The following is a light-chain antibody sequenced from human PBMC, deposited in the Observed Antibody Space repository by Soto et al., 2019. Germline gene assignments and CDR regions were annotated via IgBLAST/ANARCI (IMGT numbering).Light chain of an antibody. CDR3: SSYTSSNTVV. CDR2: DVN. J-gene: IGLJ3*02. CDR1: SSDIGAYNY. Sequence: QSALTQPASVSGSPGQWITISCTGTSSDIGAYNYVGWYQQHPGQAPKLMTYDVNNRPSGVSDRFSASKSGNTASLTIAWLQAEDEADYYCSSYTSSNTVVFGGGTKLTVL. V-gene: IGLV2-14*03.